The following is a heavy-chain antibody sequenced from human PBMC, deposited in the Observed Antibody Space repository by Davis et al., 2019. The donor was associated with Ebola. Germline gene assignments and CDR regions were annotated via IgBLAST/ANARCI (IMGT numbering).Heavy chain of an antibody. D-gene: IGHD2/OR15-2a*01. J-gene: IGHJ6*04. CDR3: ARDLWVEYRPGGMDV. V-gene: IGHV3-30*03. CDR2: ISYDGSNK. CDR1: GFTFSSYG. Sequence: GGSLRLSCAASGFTFSSYGMHWVRQAPGKGLEWVAVISYDGSNKYYADSVKGRFTISRDNSKNTLYLQMNSLRAEDTAVYYCARDLWVEYRPGGMDVWGKGTTVTVSS.